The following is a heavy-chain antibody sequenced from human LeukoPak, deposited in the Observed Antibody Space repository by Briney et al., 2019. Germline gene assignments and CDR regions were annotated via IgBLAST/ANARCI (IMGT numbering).Heavy chain of an antibody. CDR2: ISWNSGSI. V-gene: IGHV3-9*01. D-gene: IGHD3-3*01. CDR1: GFTFDDYA. Sequence: SLRLSCAASGFTFDDYAMHWVRQAPGKGLEWVSGISWNSGSIGYADSVKGRFTISRDNAKNSLYLQMNSLRAEDTALYYCAKGAVLRFLEWLSDAFDIWGKGTMVTVSS. CDR3: AKGAVLRFLEWLSDAFDI. J-gene: IGHJ3*02.